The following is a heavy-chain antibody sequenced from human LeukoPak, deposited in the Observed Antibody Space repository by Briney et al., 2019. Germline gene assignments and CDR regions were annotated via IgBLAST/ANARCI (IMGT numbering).Heavy chain of an antibody. V-gene: IGHV4-38-2*02. Sequence: PSETLSLTCSVSGDSISGGYYWGWIRQPPGKGLEWIGNIYHSGNLYYNPSLKSRVTISVDTSNNQFSLKMSSVTAADTAVYYCARNNWNWFDPWGRGTLVTVSS. CDR3: ARNNWNWFDP. D-gene: IGHD1-20*01. J-gene: IGHJ5*02. CDR1: GDSISGGYY. CDR2: IYHSGNL.